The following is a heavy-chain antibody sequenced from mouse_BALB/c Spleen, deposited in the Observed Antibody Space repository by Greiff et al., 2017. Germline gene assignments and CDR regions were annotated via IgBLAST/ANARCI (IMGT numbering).Heavy chain of an antibody. CDR2: IDPANGNT. J-gene: IGHJ3*01. Sequence: EVQLQESGAELVKPGASVKLSCTASGFNIKDTYMHWVKQRPEQGLEWIGRIDPANGNTKYDPKFQGKATITADTSSNTAYLQLSSLTSEDTAVYYCARTGNHQAWFAYWGQGTLVTVSA. CDR3: ARTGNHQAWFAY. D-gene: IGHD2-1*01. CDR1: GFNIKDTY. V-gene: IGHV14-3*02.